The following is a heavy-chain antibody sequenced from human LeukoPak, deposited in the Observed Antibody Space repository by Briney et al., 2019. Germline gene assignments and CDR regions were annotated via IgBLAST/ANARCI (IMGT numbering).Heavy chain of an antibody. CDR2: FYSGSST. CDR3: GRVGDHFHWYLHL. CDR1: GFTVSNNY. J-gene: IGHJ2*01. D-gene: IGHD3-3*02. Sequence: WGSLTLSCAASGFTVSNNYLNGVRQDPPERLEGASIFYSGSSTYHADSVEGRFTISRDRAQDPLFPQMNDLRADGTAFYYWGRVGDHFHWYLHLLGGG. V-gene: IGHV3-53*01.